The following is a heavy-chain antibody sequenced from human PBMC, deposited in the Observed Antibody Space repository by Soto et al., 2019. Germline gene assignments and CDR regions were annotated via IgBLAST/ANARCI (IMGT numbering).Heavy chain of an antibody. Sequence: PSETLSLTCTVSGGSITIGGYCWSWIRQPPGQGLEWIGYICHSGNTYYNPSLKSRVTTSLDRSKNQFSLNLSSVTAADTAVYYCARVWFGESSWFDPWGQGTPAIVSS. CDR2: ICHSGNT. CDR1: GGSITIGGYC. CDR3: ARVWFGESSWFDP. D-gene: IGHD3-10*01. V-gene: IGHV4-30-2*01. J-gene: IGHJ5*02.